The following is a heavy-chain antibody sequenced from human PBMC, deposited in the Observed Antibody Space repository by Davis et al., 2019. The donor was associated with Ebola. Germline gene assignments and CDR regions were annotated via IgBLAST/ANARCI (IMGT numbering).Heavy chain of an antibody. CDR3: ARETDYYDSSGWQYYFDF. V-gene: IGHV4-34*01. J-gene: IGHJ4*02. CDR2: IYDSGST. Sequence: SETLSLTCAVYGGSFSGYYWSWIRQPPGKGLEWIGEIYDSGSTNYNPSLKSRVTMSVDNSKNQFSLWLGAVTAADTAVYYCARETDYYDSSGWQYYFDFWGQGALVTVSS. D-gene: IGHD3-22*01. CDR1: GGSFSGYY.